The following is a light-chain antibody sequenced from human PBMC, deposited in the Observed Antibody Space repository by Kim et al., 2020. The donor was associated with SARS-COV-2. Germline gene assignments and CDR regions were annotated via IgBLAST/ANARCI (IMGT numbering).Light chain of an antibody. J-gene: IGLJ2*01. Sequence: QPVLTQSPSASASLGASVRLTCTLSSEYSTYAIAWHQQQPEKGPRFLVRLNSVGSHTKGDGIPDRFSGSGSGAERYLTISSLQSEDEADYYCQTWGTGIPVAFGGGTQLTVL. V-gene: IGLV4-69*01. CDR1: SEYSTYA. CDR2: LNSVGSH. CDR3: QTWGTGIPVA.